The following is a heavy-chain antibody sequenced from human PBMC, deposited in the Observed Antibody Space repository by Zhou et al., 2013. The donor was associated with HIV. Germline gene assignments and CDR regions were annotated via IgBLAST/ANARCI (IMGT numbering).Heavy chain of an antibody. CDR3: ARDLVKYYYDSSGQEGAFDI. V-gene: IGHV1-69*04. Sequence: QVQLVQSGAEVKKPGSSVKVSCKASGGTFSSYAISWVRQAPGQGLEWMGRIIPILGIANYAQKFQGRVTITADKSTSTAYMELSSLRSEDTAVYYCARDLVKYYYDSSGQEGAFDIWGQGTMVTVSS. CDR2: IIPILGIA. D-gene: IGHD3-22*01. J-gene: IGHJ3*02. CDR1: GGTFSSYA.